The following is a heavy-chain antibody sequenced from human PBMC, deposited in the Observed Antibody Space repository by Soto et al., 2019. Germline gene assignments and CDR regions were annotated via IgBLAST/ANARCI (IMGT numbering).Heavy chain of an antibody. CDR2: INHSGST. Sequence: QVQLQQWGAGLLKPSETLSLTCAVYGGSFSGYYWSWIRQPPGKGLEWIGEINHSGSTNYNPSLTSRVTISVDTSKNQFSLKLSSETAADTAVYYCARRATRYCSSTSCPNWFDPWGQGTLVTVSS. D-gene: IGHD2-2*01. CDR3: ARRATRYCSSTSCPNWFDP. J-gene: IGHJ5*02. CDR1: GGSFSGYY. V-gene: IGHV4-34*01.